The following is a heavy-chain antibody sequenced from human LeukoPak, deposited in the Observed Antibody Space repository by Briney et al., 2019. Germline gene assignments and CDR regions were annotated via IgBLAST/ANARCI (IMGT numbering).Heavy chain of an antibody. CDR3: ARCTVPNYYGSGSSLGMDV. CDR1: GGTFSSYA. D-gene: IGHD3-10*01. Sequence: ASVKVSCKASGGTFSSYAISWVRQAPGQGLEWMGRIIPILGIANYAQKFQGRVTITADKSTSTAYMELSSLRSEDTAVYYCARCTVPNYYGSGSSLGMDVWGQGTTVTVSS. J-gene: IGHJ6*02. CDR2: IIPILGIA. V-gene: IGHV1-69*04.